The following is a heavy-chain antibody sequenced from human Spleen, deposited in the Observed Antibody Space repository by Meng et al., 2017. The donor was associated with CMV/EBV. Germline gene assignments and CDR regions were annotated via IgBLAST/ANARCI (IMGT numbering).Heavy chain of an antibody. J-gene: IGHJ6*02. D-gene: IGHD3-3*01. Sequence: SCAASGFTFSSYSMNWVRQAPGKGLEWVSYISSSSSTIYYADSVKGRFTISRDNAKNSLYLQMNSLRAEDTAVYYCARAWSGYYPYYYGMDVWGQGTTVTVSS. V-gene: IGHV3-48*04. CDR2: ISSSSSTI. CDR3: ARAWSGYYPYYYGMDV. CDR1: GFTFSSYS.